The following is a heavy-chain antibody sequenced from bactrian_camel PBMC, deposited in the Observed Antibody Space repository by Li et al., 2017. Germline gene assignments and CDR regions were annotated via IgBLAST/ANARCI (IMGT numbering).Heavy chain of an antibody. Sequence: VQLVESGGGLVQPGGSLRLSCAASGFPFSSYDMSWVRQVPGKGLEWVSGINSDGDITYYPDSVKGRFTISRDNAKNALYLQMNNLKYEDTAVYYCAAGGLGYWGQGTQVTVS. D-gene: IGHD1*01. CDR2: INSDGDIT. V-gene: IGHV3S40*01. CDR3: AAGGLGY. J-gene: IGHJ4*01. CDR1: GFPFSSYD.